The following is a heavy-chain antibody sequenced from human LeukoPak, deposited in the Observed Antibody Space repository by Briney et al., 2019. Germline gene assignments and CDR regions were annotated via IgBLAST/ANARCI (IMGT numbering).Heavy chain of an antibody. CDR2: IYSGDTT. CDR1: GFTASSNY. Sequence: GGSLRLSCAASGFTASSNYMSWVRQAPGKGLEWVSVIYSGDTTYYADSVKGRFTISRDNSKNTLYLQMNSLRAEDTAVFYCARVPTSYYYYMDVWGKGTTVIISS. V-gene: IGHV3-66*01. CDR3: ARVPTSYYYYMDV. J-gene: IGHJ6*03.